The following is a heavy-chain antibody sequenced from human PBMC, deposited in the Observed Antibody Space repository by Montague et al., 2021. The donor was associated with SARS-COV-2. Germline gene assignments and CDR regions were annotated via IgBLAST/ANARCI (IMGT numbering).Heavy chain of an antibody. Sequence: SETLSLTCSVSGDSINNSRYYWGWIRQPPGKGLEWIGTIYYSGSAYYXXXLKSRVTISVDTSKDQFSLKLNSVTATDTAVYYCARLESARGVIIRGAFHIWGQGTKVTGSS. V-gene: IGHV4-39*01. D-gene: IGHD3-10*01. CDR1: GDSINNSRYY. CDR2: IYYSGSA. CDR3: ARLESARGVIIRGAFHI. J-gene: IGHJ3*02.